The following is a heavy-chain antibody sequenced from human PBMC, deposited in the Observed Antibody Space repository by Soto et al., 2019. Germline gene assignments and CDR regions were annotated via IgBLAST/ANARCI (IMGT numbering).Heavy chain of an antibody. J-gene: IGHJ4*02. Sequence: QLQLQESGPGLVKPSETLSLTCTVSGGSISSSSYYWGWIRQPPGKGLEWIGSIYYSGSTYYNPSFKRQVPISVDTSKNQVSLKLSAVTAADRAVYYCARALSPLVDFWNGYYLKYFDYWGQGTLVTVSS. CDR1: GGSISSSSYY. V-gene: IGHV4-39*01. CDR3: ARALSPLVDFWNGYYLKYFDY. D-gene: IGHD3-3*01. CDR2: IYYSGST.